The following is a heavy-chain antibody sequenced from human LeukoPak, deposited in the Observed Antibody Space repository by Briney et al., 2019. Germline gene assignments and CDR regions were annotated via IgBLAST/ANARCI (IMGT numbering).Heavy chain of an antibody. J-gene: IGHJ4*02. D-gene: IGHD4-23*01. CDR2: ISYDGSNK. CDR1: GFTFSNYA. V-gene: IGHV3-30*04. Sequence: GTSLRLSCAASGFTFSNYAMHWVRQAPGKGLEWVSLISYDGSNKYYADSVKGRFTISRDNSKNTLYLQMSSLRAEDTAVYYCARAHNGCIYFHFWGQGTLVTVSS. CDR3: ARAHNGCIYFHF.